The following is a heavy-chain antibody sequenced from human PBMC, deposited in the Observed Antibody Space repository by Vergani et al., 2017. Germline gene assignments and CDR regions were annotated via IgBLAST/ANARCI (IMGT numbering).Heavy chain of an antibody. V-gene: IGHV7-4-1*02. D-gene: IGHD6-13*01. Sequence: QVQLVQSGSELKKPGASVKVSCKASGYTFTSYAMNWVRQAPGQGLEWMGWINTNPGNPTYAQGLTGRFVLSLDTSVSTGYLQISSLKAEDTAVYYCARDPRRIAAAAPGYFQHWGQGTLVTVSS. CDR3: ARDPRRIAAAAPGYFQH. CDR2: INTNPGNP. J-gene: IGHJ1*01. CDR1: GYTFTSYA.